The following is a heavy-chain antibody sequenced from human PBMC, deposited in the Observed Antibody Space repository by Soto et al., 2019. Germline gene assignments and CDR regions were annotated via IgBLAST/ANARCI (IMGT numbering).Heavy chain of an antibody. CDR1: GFTFSDYY. CDR3: ARVYYSNLPYYFYYMDV. D-gene: IGHD4-4*01. V-gene: IGHV3-11*06. Sequence: PGGSLRLSCAASGFTFSDYYMSWIRQAPGKGLEWVSYISRSSSYTNYADSVKGRFTISRDNAKNSLYLQMNSLRAEDTAVYFCARVYYSNLPYYFYYMDVWGQGTTVTVSS. J-gene: IGHJ6*02. CDR2: ISRSSSYT.